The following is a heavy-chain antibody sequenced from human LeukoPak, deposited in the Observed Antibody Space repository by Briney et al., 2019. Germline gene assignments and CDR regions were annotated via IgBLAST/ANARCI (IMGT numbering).Heavy chain of an antibody. Sequence: ASAKVSCKASGYTFTSYGISWVRQAPGQGLEWMGWISAYNGNTSYAQKLQGRVTMTTDTSTSTAYMELRSLRSDDTAVYYCARVGAVAGTSWFDPWGQGTLVTVSS. CDR2: ISAYNGNT. D-gene: IGHD6-19*01. CDR3: ARVGAVAGTSWFDP. V-gene: IGHV1-18*01. CDR1: GYTFTSYG. J-gene: IGHJ5*02.